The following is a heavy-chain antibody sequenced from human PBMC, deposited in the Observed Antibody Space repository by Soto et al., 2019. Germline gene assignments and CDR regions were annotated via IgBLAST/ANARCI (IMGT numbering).Heavy chain of an antibody. J-gene: IGHJ3*02. Sequence: GESLKISCKASGYTFTSYDINWVRQATGQGLEWMGWMNPNSGNTGYAQKFQGRVTMTRNTSISTAYMELSSLRSEDTAVYYCARGRTDFWSGYAFDIWGQGTMVTVSS. V-gene: IGHV1-8*01. D-gene: IGHD3-3*01. CDR2: MNPNSGNT. CDR3: ARGRTDFWSGYAFDI. CDR1: GYTFTSYD.